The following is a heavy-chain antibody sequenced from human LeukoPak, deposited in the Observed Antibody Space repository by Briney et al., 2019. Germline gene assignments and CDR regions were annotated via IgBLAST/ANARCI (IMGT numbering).Heavy chain of an antibody. D-gene: IGHD6-13*01. CDR1: GFTFDDYA. Sequence: GGSLRLSCAASGFTFDDYAMHWVRQAPGKGLGWVSGISWNSGSIGYADSVKGRFTISRDNAKNSLYLQMNSLRAEDTALYYCAKVILTYSSSWYSVFDCWGQGTLVTVSS. V-gene: IGHV3-9*01. J-gene: IGHJ4*02. CDR2: ISWNSGSI. CDR3: AKVILTYSSSWYSVFDC.